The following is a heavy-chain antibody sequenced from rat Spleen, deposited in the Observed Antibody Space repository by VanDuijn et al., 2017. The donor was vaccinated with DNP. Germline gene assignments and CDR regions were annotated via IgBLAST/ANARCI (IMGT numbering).Heavy chain of an antibody. V-gene: IGHV2S12*01. J-gene: IGHJ3*01. CDR2: ISSGGST. CDR3: ARGGSYDWFAY. CDR1: GFSLTNYG. D-gene: IGHD1-3*01. Sequence: QVQLKESGPGLVQPSQTLSLTCTVSGFSLTNYGVSWVRQPPGKGLEWIAAISSGGSTYYNSVFKFRLSISRDTSKSKVFLKMNSLQTEDTAIYFCARGGSYDWFAYWGQGTLVTVSS.